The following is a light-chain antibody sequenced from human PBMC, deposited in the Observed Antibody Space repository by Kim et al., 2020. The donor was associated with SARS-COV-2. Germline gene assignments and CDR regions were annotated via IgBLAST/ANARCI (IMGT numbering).Light chain of an antibody. CDR2: DAS. J-gene: IGKJ4*01. CDR1: QDITNY. V-gene: IGKV1-33*01. CDR3: QQYHNLPLT. Sequence: DIQMTQSPSSLSASLGGRVTITCQASQDITNYLNWYHQKPGKAPKLLIYDASNLETGVPSRFSGAGSGTDFTFSISSLQPEDIGTYYCQQYHNLPLTFGGGTKLEIK.